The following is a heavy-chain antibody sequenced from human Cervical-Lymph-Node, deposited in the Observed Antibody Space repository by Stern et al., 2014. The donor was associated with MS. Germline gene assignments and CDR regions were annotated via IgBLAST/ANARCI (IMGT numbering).Heavy chain of an antibody. Sequence: QLVQSGGGVVQPGRSLRLSCAASGFTFSNYGMHWVRQAPGKGLEWVVVISFDGSDNYYADSVKGRFPISRDNSKNTLYLQMNSLRAEDTAVYYCATTYCSGGSCYREGWWDLEYWGQGTLVTVSS. CDR3: ATTYCSGGSCYREGWWDLEY. D-gene: IGHD2-15*01. CDR1: GFTFSNYG. V-gene: IGHV3-30*03. CDR2: ISFDGSDN. J-gene: IGHJ4*02.